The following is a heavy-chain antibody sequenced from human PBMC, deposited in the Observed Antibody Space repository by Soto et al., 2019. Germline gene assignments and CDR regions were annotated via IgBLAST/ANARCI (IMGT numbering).Heavy chain of an antibody. CDR3: ARALIVVVAAGDYYYGMDV. CDR2: INPSGGST. D-gene: IGHD2-15*01. V-gene: IGHV1-46*01. J-gene: IGHJ6*02. CDR1: GYTFTSYY. Sequence: ASVKVSCKASGYTFTSYYMHWVRQAAGQGLEWMGIINPSGGSTSYAQKFQGRVTMTRDTSTSTVYMELSSLRSEDTAVYYCARALIVVVAAGDYYYGMDVWGQGTTVTVSS.